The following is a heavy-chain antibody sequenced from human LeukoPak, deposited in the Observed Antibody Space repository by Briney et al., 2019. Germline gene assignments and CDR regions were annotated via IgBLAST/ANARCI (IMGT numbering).Heavy chain of an antibody. D-gene: IGHD1-26*01. Sequence: PSETLSLTCTVSGGSISSSSYYWGWIRQPPGKGLEWIGSIYYSGSTYYNPSLKSRVTISVDTSKNQFSLKLSSVTAADTAVYYCARRVGLLQEGYYFDYWGQGTLVTVSS. CDR2: IYYSGST. J-gene: IGHJ4*02. V-gene: IGHV4-39*01. CDR1: GGSISSSSYY. CDR3: ARRVGLLQEGYYFDY.